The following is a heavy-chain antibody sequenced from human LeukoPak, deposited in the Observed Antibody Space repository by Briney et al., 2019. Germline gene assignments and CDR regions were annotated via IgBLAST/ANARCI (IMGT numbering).Heavy chain of an antibody. CDR2: ITSSGSTT. V-gene: IGHV3-11*01. Sequence: GGSLRLSCAASGFTFSGYYMSWIRQAPGKGLEWVSYITSSGSTTYYADSVKGRFTISRDNAKNSLFLQMNSLRAEDTAIYYCTTDTWYSAGHWGQGTLVTVSS. J-gene: IGHJ4*02. D-gene: IGHD2-15*01. CDR3: TTDTWYSAGH. CDR1: GFTFSGYY.